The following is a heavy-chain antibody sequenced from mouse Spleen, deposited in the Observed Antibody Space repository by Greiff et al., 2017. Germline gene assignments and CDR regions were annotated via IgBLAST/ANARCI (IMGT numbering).Heavy chain of an antibody. D-gene: IGHD2-2*01. V-gene: IGHV1-77*01. CDR2: IYPGSGST. J-gene: IGHJ4*01. CDR1: GYTFTDYV. CDR3: ARGGGLYGYGGAMDD. Sequence: VQLVESGPELVKPGASVKMSCKASGYTFTDYVISWVKQRTGQGLEWIGEIYPGSGSTYYNEKFKGKATLTADKSSNTAYMQLSSLTSEDSAVYFCARGGGLYGYGGAMDDWGQGTSVTVSS.